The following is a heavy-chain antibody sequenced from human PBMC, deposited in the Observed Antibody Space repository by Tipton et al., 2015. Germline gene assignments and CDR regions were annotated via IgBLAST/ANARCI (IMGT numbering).Heavy chain of an antibody. J-gene: IGHJ6*02. Sequence: TLSLTCTVSGGSISSGGYYWSWIRQYPEKGLEWIGHINYRGTTHYNPSLQSRVTMSVDTSKNHFSLNLTSVTAADTAVYYCARHRNYALWSGDPYEIDVWGQGTTVAVSS. D-gene: IGHD3-3*01. CDR2: INYRGTT. V-gene: IGHV4-31*03. CDR3: ARHRNYALWSGDPYEIDV. CDR1: GGSISSGGYY.